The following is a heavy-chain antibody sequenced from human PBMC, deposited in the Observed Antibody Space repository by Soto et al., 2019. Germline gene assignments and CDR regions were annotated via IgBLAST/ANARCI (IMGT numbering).Heavy chain of an antibody. J-gene: IGHJ4*02. D-gene: IGHD7-27*01. Sequence: EVQLVESGGGLVKPGGSLRLSCAASGFTFSSYSMNWVRQAPGKGLEWVSSISRSSSYIYYADSVKGRFTISRDNAKNSLYLQMNSLRAEDTAVYYCARPGSLGSFDYWGQGTGVTVSS. V-gene: IGHV3-21*01. CDR1: GFTFSSYS. CDR2: ISRSSSYI. CDR3: ARPGSLGSFDY.